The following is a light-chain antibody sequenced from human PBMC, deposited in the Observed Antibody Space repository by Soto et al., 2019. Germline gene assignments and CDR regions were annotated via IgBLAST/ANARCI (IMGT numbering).Light chain of an antibody. CDR1: QSVSSN. CDR3: QQYDNWPPWT. CDR2: GSS. V-gene: IGKV3-15*01. Sequence: EIVMTQSPATLSVSPGERATLSRRASQSVSSNLAWYQQKPGQAPRLLIYGSSTRATGIPARFSGSGSGTEFKLTISSLQSEDFAVYYCQQYDNWPPWTFGQGTKVDIK. J-gene: IGKJ1*01.